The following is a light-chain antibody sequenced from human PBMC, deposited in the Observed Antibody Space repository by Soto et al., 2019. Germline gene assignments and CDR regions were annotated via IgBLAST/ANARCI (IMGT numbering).Light chain of an antibody. CDR3: QHYDFSSGLT. Sequence: DIQMTQSPSILSASVGDRVTITCRASQSISSWLAWYQQRPGKAPNLLIHTASTLKSGVPSRFSANGSGTEFTLTIGSLQPDDFAVYYCQHYDFSSGLTFGGGTRVEI. CDR2: TAS. CDR1: QSISSW. J-gene: IGKJ4*01. V-gene: IGKV1-5*03.